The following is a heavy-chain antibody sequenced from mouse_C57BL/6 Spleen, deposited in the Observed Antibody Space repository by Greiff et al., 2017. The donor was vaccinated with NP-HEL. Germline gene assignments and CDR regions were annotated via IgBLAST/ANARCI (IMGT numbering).Heavy chain of an antibody. J-gene: IGHJ2*01. D-gene: IGHD2-5*01. Sequence: QVQLQQPGAELVRPGSSVKLSCTASGYTFTSYWMDWVKQRPGQGLEWIGNIYPSDSETHYNQKFKDKATFTVDKSSSTAYMQLSSLTSEDSAVYYCARRGYSNYDYFDYWGQGTTLTVSS. CDR2: IYPSDSET. V-gene: IGHV1-61*01. CDR1: GYTFTSYW. CDR3: ARRGYSNYDYFDY.